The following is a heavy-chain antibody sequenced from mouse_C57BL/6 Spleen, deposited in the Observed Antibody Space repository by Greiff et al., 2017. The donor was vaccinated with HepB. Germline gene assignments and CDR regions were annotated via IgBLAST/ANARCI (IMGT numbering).Heavy chain of an antibody. D-gene: IGHD1-1*02. Sequence: EVKLVESGGGLVKPGGSLKLSCAASGFTFSDYGMHWVRQAPEKGLEWVAYISSGSSTIYYADTVKGRFTISRDNAKNTLFLQMTSLRSEDTAMYYCGKYGGFAYWGQGTLVTVSA. CDR3: GKYGGFAY. CDR2: ISSGSSTI. J-gene: IGHJ3*01. CDR1: GFTFSDYG. V-gene: IGHV5-17*01.